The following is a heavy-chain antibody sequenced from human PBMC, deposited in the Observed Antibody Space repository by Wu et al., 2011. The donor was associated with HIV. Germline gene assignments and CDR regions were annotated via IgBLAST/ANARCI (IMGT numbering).Heavy chain of an antibody. CDR2: IIGIFGTA. CDR1: GYTFTGYY. Sequence: QVQAGAVVGAEVKKPGASVKVSCKASGYTFTGYYMHWVRQAPGQGLEWMGGIIGIFGTAKYAQKFQGRVTITADKSTSTAYMELRSLRSEDTAVYYCARDFGGDEEYWGQGTLVTVSS. V-gene: IGHV1-69*06. CDR3: ARDFGGDEEY. J-gene: IGHJ4*02. D-gene: IGHD2-21*01.